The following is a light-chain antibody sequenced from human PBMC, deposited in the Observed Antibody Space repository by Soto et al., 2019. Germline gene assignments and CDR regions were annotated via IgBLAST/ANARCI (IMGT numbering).Light chain of an antibody. CDR2: GTS. J-gene: IGKJ2*01. V-gene: IGKV3-15*01. CDR1: QSVTSN. Sequence: EIVMTQSPATLSVSPGEGATLSCRASQSVTSNLAWYQQQPGQAPRLLIYGTSTRATGIPARLSGSGSGTEFTRPLSSLQSEDFAVYYCQQYYNWPYTFGQGTKLEIK. CDR3: QQYYNWPYT.